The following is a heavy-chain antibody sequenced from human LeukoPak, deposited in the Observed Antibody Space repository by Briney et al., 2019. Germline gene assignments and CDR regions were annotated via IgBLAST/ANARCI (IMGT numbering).Heavy chain of an antibody. Sequence: GESLNISCKRPGDSFNTYLIGWVPQMPGKGLELMGLIYPGDSDTRYSPSYQGHVTISADKSISSSYLQWSRLMASDTAKYYSVRLPRRTISPYYFDYWGQGTLVTVSS. V-gene: IGHV5-51*01. J-gene: IGHJ4*02. D-gene: IGHD2-2*01. CDR3: VRLPRRTISPYYFDY. CDR1: GDSFNTYL. CDR2: IYPGDSDT.